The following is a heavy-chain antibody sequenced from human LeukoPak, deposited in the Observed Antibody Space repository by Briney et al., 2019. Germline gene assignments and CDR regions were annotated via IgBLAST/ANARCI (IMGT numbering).Heavy chain of an antibody. CDR3: ARGQSGSH. CDR2: INQDGSEK. J-gene: IGHJ4*02. CDR1: GFTFSTNW. D-gene: IGHD1-26*01. Sequence: GGSLRLSCAASGFTFSTNWMTRVRQAPGKGLEWVANINQDGSEKYYVDSVKGRFTVSRDNAKNSLYLQMNSLRAEDTAVFYCARGQSGSHWGQGTLVTVSS. V-gene: IGHV3-7*04.